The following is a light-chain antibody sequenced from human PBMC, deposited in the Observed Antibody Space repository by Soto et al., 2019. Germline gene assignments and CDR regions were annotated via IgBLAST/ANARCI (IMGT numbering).Light chain of an antibody. Sequence: QYVLTQPASVSGSPGQSITISWTGTRSDLGGYNYVSWYQQHPGKAPKLMIYDVSNRPSGVSNRFSGSKSGNTASLTISGLQAEDEADYYCSSYTSSLVVFGGGTKLTVL. J-gene: IGLJ2*01. CDR3: SSYTSSLVV. CDR2: DVS. CDR1: RSDLGGYNY. V-gene: IGLV2-14*01.